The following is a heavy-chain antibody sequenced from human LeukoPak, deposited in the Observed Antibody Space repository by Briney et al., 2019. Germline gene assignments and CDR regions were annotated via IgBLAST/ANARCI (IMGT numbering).Heavy chain of an antibody. CDR2: INTDGSFT. Sequence: GGSLRLSCAASGFTSSDYWMHWVRQAPGKGLVWVSRINTDGSFTRYADSVQGRFTISRDTAKNTLFLQMNSLRAEDTAVYNCAREARVGGALQYWGQGILVTVSS. J-gene: IGHJ4*02. D-gene: IGHD1-26*01. CDR3: AREARVGGALQY. CDR1: GFTSSDYW. V-gene: IGHV3-74*01.